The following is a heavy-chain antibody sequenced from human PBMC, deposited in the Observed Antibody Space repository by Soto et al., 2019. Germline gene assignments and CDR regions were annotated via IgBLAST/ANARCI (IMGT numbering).Heavy chain of an antibody. CDR1: GGSISSYY. CDR2: IYYSGST. D-gene: IGHD6-19*01. Sequence: QVQLQESGPGLVKPSETLSLTCTVSGGSISSYYWSWIRQPPGKGLEWIGYIYYSGSTNYNPSLKSRVTISVDTSKNQFSLKLSSVTAADTAVYYCARDHSGWSRDGYYGMDVWGQGTTVTVSS. V-gene: IGHV4-59*01. CDR3: ARDHSGWSRDGYYGMDV. J-gene: IGHJ6*02.